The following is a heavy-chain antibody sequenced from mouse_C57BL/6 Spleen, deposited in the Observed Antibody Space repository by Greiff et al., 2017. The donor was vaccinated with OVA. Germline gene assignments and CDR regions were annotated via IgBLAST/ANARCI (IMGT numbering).Heavy chain of an antibody. Sequence: EVQLVESGGGLVKPGGSLKLSCAASGFTFSDYGMHWVRQAPEKGLEWVAYISSGSSTIYYADTVKGRFTISRDNAKNTLFLQMTSLRSEDTAMYYCARNNYDYDVDYAMDYWGQGTSVTVSS. CDR2: ISSGSSTI. D-gene: IGHD2-4*01. V-gene: IGHV5-17*01. J-gene: IGHJ4*01. CDR3: ARNNYDYDVDYAMDY. CDR1: GFTFSDYG.